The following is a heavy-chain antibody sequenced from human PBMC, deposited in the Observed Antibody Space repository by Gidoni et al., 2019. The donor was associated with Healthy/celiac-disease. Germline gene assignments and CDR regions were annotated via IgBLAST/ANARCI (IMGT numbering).Heavy chain of an antibody. CDR3: AIQSGYSSGWYPY. J-gene: IGHJ4*02. CDR1: GGSISSGSYY. D-gene: IGHD6-19*01. Sequence: QVQLQESGPGLVKPSQTLSLTCTVSGGSISSGSYYWSWIRQPAGKGLEWIGRIYTRGSTNYNPSLKSRVTISVDTSKNQFSLKLSSVTAADTAVYYCAIQSGYSSGWYPYWGQGTLVTVSS. CDR2: IYTRGST. V-gene: IGHV4-61*02.